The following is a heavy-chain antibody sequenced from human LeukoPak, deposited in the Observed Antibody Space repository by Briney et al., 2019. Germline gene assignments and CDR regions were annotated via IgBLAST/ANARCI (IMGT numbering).Heavy chain of an antibody. J-gene: IGHJ3*02. CDR3: ATTAPGDPFDI. Sequence: PSETQSLTCTVSGGSISSSSYYWGWIRQSPGKGLEWIGDIYYSGKTYYNPSLKSRVTISVDTSRNQFSLKLSSVTAADTAVYYCATTAPGDPFDIWGQGTMVTVPS. V-gene: IGHV4-39*01. CDR1: GGSISSSSYY. CDR2: IYYSGKT. D-gene: IGHD7-27*01.